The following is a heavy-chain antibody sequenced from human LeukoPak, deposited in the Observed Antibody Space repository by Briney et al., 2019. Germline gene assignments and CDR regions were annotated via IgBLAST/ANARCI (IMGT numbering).Heavy chain of an antibody. Sequence: ASVKVSCKASGGTFSSYAISWVRQAPGQGLEWMGGIIPIFGTANYAQKFQGRVTITTDESTCTAYMELSSLRSEDTAVYYCARVGDYGAYQVYMDVWGKGTTVTVSS. D-gene: IGHD4-17*01. CDR2: IIPIFGTA. J-gene: IGHJ6*03. CDR3: ARVGDYGAYQVYMDV. V-gene: IGHV1-69*05. CDR1: GGTFSSYA.